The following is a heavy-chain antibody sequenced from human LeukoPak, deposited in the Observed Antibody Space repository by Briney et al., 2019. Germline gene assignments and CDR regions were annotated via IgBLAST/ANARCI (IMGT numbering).Heavy chain of an antibody. D-gene: IGHD6-6*01. V-gene: IGHV3-21*01. CDR3: ARDRVLGFQH. J-gene: IGHJ1*01. Sequence: GGSLRLSCAASGFTFSSYSMNWVRQAPGKGLEWVSSISSSSYIYYADSVKGRFTISRDNAKNSLYLQMNCLRAEDTAVYYCARDRVLGFQHWGQGTLVTVSS. CDR2: ISSSSYI. CDR1: GFTFSSYS.